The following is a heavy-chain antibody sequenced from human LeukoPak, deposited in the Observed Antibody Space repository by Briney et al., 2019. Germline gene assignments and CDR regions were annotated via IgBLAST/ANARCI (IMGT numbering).Heavy chain of an antibody. CDR3: ARDRSDYDFLAGYLAYYYYMDV. D-gene: IGHD3-9*01. Sequence: GGSLRLSCAASGFTFSSYVMHWVRQAPGKGLEWVAFIRYDGSNKYYADSVKGRFTISRDNSKNTLYLQMNSLRAEDTAVYYCARDRSDYDFLAGYLAYYYYMDVWGKGTTVTVSS. CDR2: IRYDGSNK. CDR1: GFTFSSYV. J-gene: IGHJ6*03. V-gene: IGHV3-30*02.